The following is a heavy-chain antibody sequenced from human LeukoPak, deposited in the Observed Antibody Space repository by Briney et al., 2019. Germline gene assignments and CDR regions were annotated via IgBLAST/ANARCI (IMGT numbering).Heavy chain of an antibody. CDR3: AREGSEAQLLWFGSPPAPGMDV. CDR1: GGTFSSYA. V-gene: IGHV1-69*04. CDR2: IIPILGIA. D-gene: IGHD3-10*01. J-gene: IGHJ6*02. Sequence: ASVKVSCKASGGTFSSYAISWVRQAPGQGLEWMGRIIPILGIANYAQRFQGRVTITADKSTSTAYMELSSLRSEDTAVYYCAREGSEAQLLWFGSPPAPGMDVWGQGTTVTVSS.